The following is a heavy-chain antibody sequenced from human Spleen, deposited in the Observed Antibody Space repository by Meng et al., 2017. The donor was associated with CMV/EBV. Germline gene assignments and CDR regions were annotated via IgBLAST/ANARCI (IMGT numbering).Heavy chain of an antibody. Sequence: GESLKISCAASGFTFSSYAMSWVRQAPGKGLEWVSAISGSGGSTYYADSVKGRFTISRDNSKNTVYLQMNSLRAEDTAVYYCAKRGIFGVYIMDVWGRGTTVTVSS. CDR3: AKRGIFGVYIMDV. CDR2: ISGSGGST. J-gene: IGHJ6*02. D-gene: IGHD3-3*01. V-gene: IGHV3-23*01. CDR1: GFTFSSYA.